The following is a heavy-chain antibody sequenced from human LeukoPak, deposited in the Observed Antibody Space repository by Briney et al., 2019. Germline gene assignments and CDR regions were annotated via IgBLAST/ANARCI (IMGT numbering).Heavy chain of an antibody. CDR2: ISYDGSNK. CDR1: GFTFSSYA. D-gene: IGHD3-10*01. CDR3: AILLGPFGEDTFDI. V-gene: IGHV3-30*04. Sequence: GGSLRLSCAASGFTFSSYAMHWVRQAPGKGLEWVAVISYDGSNKYYADSVKGRFTISRDNSKNTLYLQMNSLRAEDTAVYYCAILLGPFGEDTFDIWGQGTMVTVSS. J-gene: IGHJ3*02.